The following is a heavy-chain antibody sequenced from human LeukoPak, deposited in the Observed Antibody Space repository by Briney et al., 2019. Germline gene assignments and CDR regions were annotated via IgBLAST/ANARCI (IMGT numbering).Heavy chain of an antibody. CDR3: APTAAKSGTYYFDY. Sequence: ASVKVSFEASGYRFTGYSMHWVRQAPGQGLEWMGWINPDTGATNYAQKFQGRVTMTRDTSLSTAYMELSSLRSDDTAVYYCAPTAAKSGTYYFDYWGQGTLLTVSS. D-gene: IGHD1-26*01. CDR1: GYRFTGYS. J-gene: IGHJ4*02. V-gene: IGHV1-2*02. CDR2: INPDTGAT.